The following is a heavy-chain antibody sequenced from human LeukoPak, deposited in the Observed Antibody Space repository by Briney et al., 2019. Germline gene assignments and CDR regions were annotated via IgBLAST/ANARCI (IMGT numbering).Heavy chain of an antibody. CDR1: GGSISSYY. J-gene: IGHJ4*02. CDR3: ATYRQVLLPFES. Sequence: SETLSLTCTVSGGSISSYYWSWIRQPPGKGLEWIGYIYYSGSTNYNPSLKSRVTISLETSKNQFSLKLTSLTAADTAIYYCATYRQVLLPFESWGQGTLVTVSS. V-gene: IGHV4-59*03. D-gene: IGHD2-8*02. CDR2: IYYSGST.